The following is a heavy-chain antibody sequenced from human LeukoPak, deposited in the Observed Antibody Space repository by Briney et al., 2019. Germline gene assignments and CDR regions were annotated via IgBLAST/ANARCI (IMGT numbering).Heavy chain of an antibody. CDR2: ISYDGGNK. J-gene: IGHJ6*03. CDR3: ARDSQIVVVPAAPNYYMDV. D-gene: IGHD2-2*01. Sequence: GGPLRLSCAASGFTFSSYAMHWVRQAAGKGLEWVAVISYDGGNKYYADSVKGRFTISRDNSKNTLYLQMNSLRAEDTAVYYCARDSQIVVVPAAPNYYMDVWGKGTTVTVSS. CDR1: GFTFSSYA. V-gene: IGHV3-30-3*01.